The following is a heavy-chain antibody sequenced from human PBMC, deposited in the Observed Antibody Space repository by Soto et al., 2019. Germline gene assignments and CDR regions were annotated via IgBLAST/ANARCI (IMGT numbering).Heavy chain of an antibody. CDR1: GFTFSSYA. V-gene: IGHV3-64D*08. CDR2: ISSNGGST. D-gene: IGHD6-6*01. Sequence: GGSLRLSCSASGFTFSSYAMHWVRQAPGKGLEYVSAISSNGGSTYYADSVKGRFTISRDNSKNTLYLQMSSLRAEDTAVYYCGKTSSSSIAARPSYWGQGTLVTVSS. J-gene: IGHJ4*02. CDR3: GKTSSSSIAARPSY.